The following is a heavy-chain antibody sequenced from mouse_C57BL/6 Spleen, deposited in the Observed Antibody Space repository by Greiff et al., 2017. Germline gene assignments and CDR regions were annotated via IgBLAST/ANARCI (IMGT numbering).Heavy chain of an antibody. CDR3: ARHSDTTVVADY. V-gene: IGHV5-6*01. CDR2: ISSGGSYT. Sequence: EVQLVESGGDLVKPGGSLKLSCAASGFTFSSYGMSWVRQTPDKRLEWVATISSGGSYTYYPDSVKGRFTISRDNAKNTLYLQMSSLKSEDTAMYYCARHSDTTVVADYWGQGTTLTVSS. CDR1: GFTFSSYG. D-gene: IGHD1-1*01. J-gene: IGHJ2*01.